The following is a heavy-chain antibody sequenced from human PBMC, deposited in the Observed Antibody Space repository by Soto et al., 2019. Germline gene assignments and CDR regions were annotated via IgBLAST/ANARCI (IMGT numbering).Heavy chain of an antibody. J-gene: IGHJ4*02. Sequence: GGSLRLSCAASGFTFSNAWMNWVRQAPGKGLEWVGRIKSKTDGGTTDYAAPVKGRFTISRDDSKNKLYLQMNSLKTEDTAVYYCTTVVNYYDSSGYRYGFDYWGQGTLVTVSS. V-gene: IGHV3-15*07. CDR3: TTVVNYYDSSGYRYGFDY. CDR1: GFTFSNAW. CDR2: IKSKTDGGTT. D-gene: IGHD3-22*01.